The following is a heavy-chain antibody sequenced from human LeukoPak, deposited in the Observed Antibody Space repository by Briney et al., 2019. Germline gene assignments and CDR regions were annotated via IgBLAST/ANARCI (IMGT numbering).Heavy chain of an antibody. D-gene: IGHD3-9*01. CDR2: IYYSGST. J-gene: IGHJ6*03. Sequence: SETLSLTCTVSGGSISSYYWSWIRQPPGKGLEWIGYIYYSGSTNYSPSLKSRVTISVDTSKNQFSLKLSSVTAADTAVYYCAREYYDTLTGYYEYYYYYYMDVWGKGTTVTVSS. CDR1: GGSISSYY. CDR3: AREYYDTLTGYYEYYYYYYMDV. V-gene: IGHV4-59*01.